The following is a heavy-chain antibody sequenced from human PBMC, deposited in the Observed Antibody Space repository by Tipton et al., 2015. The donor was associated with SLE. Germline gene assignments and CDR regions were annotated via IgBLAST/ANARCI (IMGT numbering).Heavy chain of an antibody. J-gene: IGHJ4*02. Sequence: TLSLTCTVSGGSISSHYWSWIRQPPGKGLEWIGYIYYSGSTNYNPSLKSRVTISVDTSKNQFSLKLSSVTAADTAVYYCARDTYYYDSSGYSHFDYWGQRTLVTVSS. CDR2: IYYSGST. CDR3: ARDTYYYDSSGYSHFDY. D-gene: IGHD3-22*01. V-gene: IGHV4-59*11. CDR1: GGSISSHY.